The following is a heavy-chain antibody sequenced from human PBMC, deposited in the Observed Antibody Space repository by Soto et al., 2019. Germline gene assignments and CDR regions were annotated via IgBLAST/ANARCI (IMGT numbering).Heavy chain of an antibody. V-gene: IGHV4-30-4*01. Sequence: SETLSLTCTVSGGSISSGDYYWSWIRQPPGKGLEWIGYIYYSGSTYYNPSLKSRVTISVDTSKNQFSLKLSSVTAADTAVYYCARDGGRYYSKYFDYWGQGTLVTVSS. CDR2: IYYSGST. J-gene: IGHJ4*02. D-gene: IGHD1-26*01. CDR1: GGSISSGDYY. CDR3: ARDGGRYYSKYFDY.